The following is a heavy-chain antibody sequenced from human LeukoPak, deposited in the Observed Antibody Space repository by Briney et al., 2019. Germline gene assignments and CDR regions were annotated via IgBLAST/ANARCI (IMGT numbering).Heavy chain of an antibody. V-gene: IGHV3-7*01. CDR1: GFTFSSSS. Sequence: GGSLRLSCAASGFTFSSSSMSWVRQAPGKGLEWVANIKQDGSEKYYVDSVKGRFTISRDNTKNSLYLQMDSLRAEDTAVYYCARISIAVAGADYWGQGTLVTVSS. CDR2: IKQDGSEK. J-gene: IGHJ4*02. D-gene: IGHD6-19*01. CDR3: ARISIAVAGADY.